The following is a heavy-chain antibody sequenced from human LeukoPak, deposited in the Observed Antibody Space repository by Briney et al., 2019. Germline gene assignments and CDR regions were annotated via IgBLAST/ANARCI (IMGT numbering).Heavy chain of an antibody. CDR3: AREIIWGTYRRLYYFGS. D-gene: IGHD3-16*02. J-gene: IGHJ4*02. CDR1: GGSFSGYY. Sequence: SETLSLTCAVYGGSFSGYYWNWIRQVPGKGLEWIGEINHSASARYSPSLKSRVTMSVDTSKNQFSLKLTSVTAADTAIYYCAREIIWGTYRRLYYFGSWGQGTLVNVSS. V-gene: IGHV4-34*01. CDR2: INHSASA.